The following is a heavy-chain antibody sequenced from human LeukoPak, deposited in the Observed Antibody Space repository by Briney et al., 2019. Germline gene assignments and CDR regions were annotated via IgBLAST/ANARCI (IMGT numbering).Heavy chain of an antibody. J-gene: IGHJ1*01. CDR2: IYSGGST. CDR3: ASNTRYCSGGNCYSGILGYFQH. V-gene: IGHV3-53*01. Sequence: GGSLRLSCAASGFTVSSNYMSWVRQAPGKGLEWGSVIYSGGSTSYADSVKGRFTISRDNSKNTPYLQMNSLRAEDTAVYYCASNTRYCSGGNCYSGILGYFQHWGQGTLVTVSS. CDR1: GFTVSSNY. D-gene: IGHD2-15*01.